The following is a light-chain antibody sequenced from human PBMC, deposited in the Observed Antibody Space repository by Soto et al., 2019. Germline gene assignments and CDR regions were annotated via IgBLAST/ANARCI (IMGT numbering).Light chain of an antibody. CDR2: ENN. CDR3: GTWDSSLSAE. V-gene: IGLV1-51*02. J-gene: IGLJ2*01. CDR1: SSNIGNNY. Sequence: QSVLTQPPSVSAAPGQKVTISCSGSSSNIGNNYVSWYQQLPGTAPKLLIYENNKRPSGIPDRFSGSKSGTSATLGITGLQTGDEADYYCGTWDSSLSAEFGGGTK.